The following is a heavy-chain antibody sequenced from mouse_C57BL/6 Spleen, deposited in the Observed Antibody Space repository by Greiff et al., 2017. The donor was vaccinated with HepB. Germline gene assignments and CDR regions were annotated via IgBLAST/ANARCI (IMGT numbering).Heavy chain of an antibody. D-gene: IGHD2-1*01. CDR1: GYTFTGYW. J-gene: IGHJ3*01. Sequence: QVQLQQSGAELMKPGASVKLSCKATGYTFTGYWIEWVKQRPGHGLEWIGEILPGSGSTNYNEKFKGKATFTADTSSNTAYMQLSSLTTEDSAIYYCARSEQRRPGGYYGNYDWFAYWGQGTLVTVSA. V-gene: IGHV1-9*01. CDR3: ARSEQRRPGGYYGNYDWFAY. CDR2: ILPGSGST.